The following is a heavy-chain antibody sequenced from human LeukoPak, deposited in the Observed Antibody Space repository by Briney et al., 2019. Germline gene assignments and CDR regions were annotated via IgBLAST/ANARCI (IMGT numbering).Heavy chain of an antibody. CDR2: IYTSGST. CDR3: ARDASVWAIFDY. Sequence: SQTLSLTCTVSGGSISSGSYYWCWIRQPAGKGLEWIGRIYTSGSTNYNPSLKSRVTISVDTSKNQFSLKLSSVTAADTAVYYCARDASVWAIFDYWGQGTLVTVSS. CDR1: GGSISSGSYY. V-gene: IGHV4-61*02. J-gene: IGHJ4*02. D-gene: IGHD3-16*01.